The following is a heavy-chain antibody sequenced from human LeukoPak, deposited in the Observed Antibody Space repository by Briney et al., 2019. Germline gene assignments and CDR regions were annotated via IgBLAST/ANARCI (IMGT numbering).Heavy chain of an antibody. D-gene: IGHD3-22*01. J-gene: IGHJ4*02. CDR3: ARERDTMIEY. V-gene: IGHV4-4*07. Sequence: PSETLSLNRTVSGGYISSYYWSWFRQPAGKGLEWIGRIYTSGSTNYNPSLKSRVTMSVDTSKNQFSLKLSSVTAADTAVYYCARERDTMIEYWGQGTLGTVSS. CDR1: GGYISSYY. CDR2: IYTSGST.